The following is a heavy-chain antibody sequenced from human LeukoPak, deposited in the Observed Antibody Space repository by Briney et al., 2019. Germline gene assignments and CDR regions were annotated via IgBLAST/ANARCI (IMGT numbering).Heavy chain of an antibody. V-gene: IGHV4-59*11. CDR2: MYHSGST. Sequence: ASETLSLTCTVSGGSISSHYWSWIRQPPGKGLEWIGYMYHSGSTNYNPSLKSRVTISVDTSKNQFSLKLSSVTAADTAVYYCARHSAHSSTNDAFDIWGQGTMVTVSS. D-gene: IGHD6-13*01. J-gene: IGHJ3*02. CDR1: GGSISSHY. CDR3: ARHSAHSSTNDAFDI.